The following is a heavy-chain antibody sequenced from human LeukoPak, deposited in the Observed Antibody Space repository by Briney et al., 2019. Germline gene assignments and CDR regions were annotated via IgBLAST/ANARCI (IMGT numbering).Heavy chain of an antibody. CDR2: IDSSRKAI. J-gene: IGHJ4*02. V-gene: IGHV3-11*04. D-gene: IGHD5-18*01. Sequence: AGGSLRLSCAVSGFTFSDYYMSWIRQAPGKGLEWISYIDSSRKAIYYADSVKGRFTISRDNAKNSLFLQMNSLRTEDTAVYYCARGLRQTIGYPLLDYWGQGALVTVSS. CDR1: GFTFSDYY. CDR3: ARGLRQTIGYPLLDY.